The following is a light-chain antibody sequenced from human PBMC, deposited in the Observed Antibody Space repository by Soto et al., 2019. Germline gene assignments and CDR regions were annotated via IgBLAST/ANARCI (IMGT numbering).Light chain of an antibody. Sequence: QSALTQPASVSGSPGQSITISCTGTSSDVGGYKYVSWYQQHPGKAPKLMIYEVSNRPSGVSNRFSGSKSGNTASLTISGLKAEDEADYYCTSYTSSSTLVVFGGGTKLTVL. CDR1: SSDVGGYKY. CDR3: TSYTSSSTLVV. V-gene: IGLV2-14*01. CDR2: EVS. J-gene: IGLJ2*01.